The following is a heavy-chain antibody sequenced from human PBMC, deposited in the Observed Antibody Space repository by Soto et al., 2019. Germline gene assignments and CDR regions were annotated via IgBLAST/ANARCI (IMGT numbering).Heavy chain of an antibody. J-gene: IGHJ6*02. CDR3: ARLSSTSPHYYGMDV. CDR2: IDPSDSYT. CDR1: GYSFTSYW. D-gene: IGHD2-2*01. V-gene: IGHV5-10-1*01. Sequence: PGESLKISGKGSGYSFTSYWISWVRQMPGKGLEWMGRIDPSDSYTNYSPSFQGHVTISADKSISTAYLQWSSLKASDTAMYYCARLSSTSPHYYGMDVWGQGTTVTAP.